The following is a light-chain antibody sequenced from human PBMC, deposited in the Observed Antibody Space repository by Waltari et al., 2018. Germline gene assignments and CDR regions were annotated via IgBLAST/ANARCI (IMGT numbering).Light chain of an antibody. Sequence: FMLTQPHSVSESPGKTVSISCTRRSGSMARNYVQWYQQRPGRAPTLVIYEDDQRPPGGPGRFSGSIDSSANSASLTISGLETEDEADYYCQSYDASVIFGGGTRLTVL. CDR1: SGSMARNY. CDR3: QSYDASVI. V-gene: IGLV6-57*03. J-gene: IGLJ2*01. CDR2: EDD.